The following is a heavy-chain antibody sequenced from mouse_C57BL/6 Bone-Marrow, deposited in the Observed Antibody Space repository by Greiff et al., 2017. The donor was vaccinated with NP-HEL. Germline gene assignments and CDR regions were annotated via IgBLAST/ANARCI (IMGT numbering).Heavy chain of an antibody. CDR2: LYPGSGST. CDR1: GYTFTSYW. Sequence: VQLQQPGAELVKPGASVKMSCKASGYTFTSYWITWVKQRPGQGLEWIGDLYPGSGSTNYNEKFKSKATLTVDTSSSTAYMQLSSLTSEDSAVYYCARGIGNWVLFDYWGQGTTLTVSS. CDR3: ARGIGNWVLFDY. D-gene: IGHD4-1*01. V-gene: IGHV1-55*01. J-gene: IGHJ2*01.